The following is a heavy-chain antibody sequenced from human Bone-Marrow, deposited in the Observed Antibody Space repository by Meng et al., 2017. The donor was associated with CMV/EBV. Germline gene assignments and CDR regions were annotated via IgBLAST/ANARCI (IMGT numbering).Heavy chain of an antibody. D-gene: IGHD6-19*01. V-gene: IGHV3-7*01. CDR3: VGGEAVFDY. CDR1: GFTFDDYG. Sequence: GGSLRLSCAASGFTFDDYGMSWVRQAPGKGLEWVANINHDESEKHYVDSVKGRFTISRHDAKNSMFLQMDSLRAEDTAVYYCVGGEAVFDYRGQGTLVTVSS. CDR2: INHDESEK. J-gene: IGHJ4*02.